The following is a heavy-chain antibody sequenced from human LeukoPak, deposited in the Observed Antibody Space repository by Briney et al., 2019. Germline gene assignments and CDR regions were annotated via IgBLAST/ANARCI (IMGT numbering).Heavy chain of an antibody. D-gene: IGHD3-3*01. V-gene: IGHV3-21*01. CDR2: IGASGDHT. CDR1: GFTFSSYA. Sequence: GSLRLSCATSGFTFSSYAMNWVRQAPGKGLDWVSGIGASGDHTFYADSVKGRFTISRDNAKNSLYLQMNSLRAEDTAVYYCARDYDFWSGLFDYWGQGTLVTVSS. CDR3: ARDYDFWSGLFDY. J-gene: IGHJ4*02.